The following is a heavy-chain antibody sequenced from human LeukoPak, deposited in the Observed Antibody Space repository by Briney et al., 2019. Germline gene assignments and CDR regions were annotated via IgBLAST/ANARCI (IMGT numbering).Heavy chain of an antibody. CDR3: ARSLGTNYDFWDHVYWFDP. J-gene: IGHJ5*02. CDR1: GYTFTSYD. Sequence: GSSVKVSCKASGYTFTSYDINWVRQATGQGLEWMGWMNPNSGNTGYAQKFQGIVTITSNTSISTAYMELSSLRSEDTAVYYCARSLGTNYDFWDHVYWFDPWGQGTLVTVSS. V-gene: IGHV1-8*03. CDR2: MNPNSGNT. D-gene: IGHD3-3*01.